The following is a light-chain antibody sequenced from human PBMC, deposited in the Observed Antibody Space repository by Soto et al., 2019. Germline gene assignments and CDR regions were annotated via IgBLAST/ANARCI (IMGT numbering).Light chain of an antibody. J-gene: IGLJ2*01. V-gene: IGLV2-14*03. CDR2: DVS. Sequence: QSVLTQPASVSGSPGQSITISCTGTSSDVGGYNHVSWYQHHPGKAPKLMMRDVSNRPSGVANRFSGSKSGNTSSLTISGLQAEHEADYYCSSFTPTSALVFGGGTQLTVL. CDR3: SSFTPTSALV. CDR1: SSDVGGYNH.